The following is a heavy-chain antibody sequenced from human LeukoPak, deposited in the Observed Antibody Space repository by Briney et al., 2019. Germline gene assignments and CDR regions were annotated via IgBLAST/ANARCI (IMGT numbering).Heavy chain of an antibody. J-gene: IGHJ4*02. Sequence: GGSLRLSCVVSGFTFSSYAMHWVRQAAGKGLEWVAVISSDGRQKYCADSVKGRFTISRDNSKNTLYLQMNSLRAEDTAVYYCAKAMYYDILTGPFDYWGQGTLVTVSS. CDR2: ISSDGRQK. V-gene: IGHV3-30*04. CDR1: GFTFSSYA. D-gene: IGHD3-9*01. CDR3: AKAMYYDILTGPFDY.